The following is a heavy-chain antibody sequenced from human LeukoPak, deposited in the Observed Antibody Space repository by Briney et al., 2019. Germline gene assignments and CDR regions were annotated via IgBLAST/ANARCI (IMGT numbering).Heavy chain of an antibody. D-gene: IGHD3-3*01. CDR1: VFLFSNYW. V-gene: IGHV3-74*01. Sequence: GGSLRLSCAASVFLFSNYWMHWVRQVPGEGLVWVLRIDSDGSPTTYADSVEGRFTISRDNAHNMLYLQMNSLTAEDTAVYFCARESQQFWSVGALDVWGQGTTVTVSS. CDR3: ARESQQFWSVGALDV. J-gene: IGHJ6*02. CDR2: IDSDGSPT.